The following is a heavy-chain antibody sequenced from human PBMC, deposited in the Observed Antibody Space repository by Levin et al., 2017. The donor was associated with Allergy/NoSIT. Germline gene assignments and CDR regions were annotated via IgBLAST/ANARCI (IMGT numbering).Heavy chain of an antibody. Sequence: GGSLRLSCAASGFTFSSYGMHWVRQAPGKGLEWVAVIWYDGSNKYYADSVKGRFTISRDNSKNTLYLQMNSLRAEDTAVYYCARFAIEEYADSSGYYHTDAFDIWGQGTMVTVSS. V-gene: IGHV3-33*01. CDR1: GFTFSSYG. D-gene: IGHD3-22*01. J-gene: IGHJ3*02. CDR2: IWYDGSNK. CDR3: ARFAIEEYADSSGYYHTDAFDI.